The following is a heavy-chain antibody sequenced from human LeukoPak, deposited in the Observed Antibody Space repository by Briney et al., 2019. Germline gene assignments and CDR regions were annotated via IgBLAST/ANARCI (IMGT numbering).Heavy chain of an antibody. CDR1: GGTFSSYA. J-gene: IGHJ4*02. V-gene: IGHV1-69*05. Sequence: ASVKVSCKASGGTFSSYAISWVRQAPGQGLEWMGGIIPIFGTANYAQKFQGRVTIATDESTSTAYMELSSLRSEDTAVYYCARDSGIAGGLYYFDYWGQGTLVTVSS. D-gene: IGHD6-13*01. CDR2: IIPIFGTA. CDR3: ARDSGIAGGLYYFDY.